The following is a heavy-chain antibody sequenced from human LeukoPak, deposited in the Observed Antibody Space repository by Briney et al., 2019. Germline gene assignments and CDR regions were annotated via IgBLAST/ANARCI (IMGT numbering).Heavy chain of an antibody. CDR1: GGSISSYY. CDR3: ARAGRTDGYKSYFDY. V-gene: IGHV4-59*01. CDR2: IYYSGST. D-gene: IGHD5-24*01. J-gene: IGHJ4*02. Sequence: SETLSLTCTVSGGSISSYYWNWIRQPPGKGLEWIGYIYYSGSTNYNPSLKSHVTISVDTSKNQFSLTLSSVTAADTAVYYCARAGRTDGYKSYFDYWGQGTLVTVSS.